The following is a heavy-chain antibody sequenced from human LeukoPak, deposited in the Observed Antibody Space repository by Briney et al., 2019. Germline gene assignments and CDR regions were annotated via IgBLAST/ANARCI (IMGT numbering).Heavy chain of an antibody. Sequence: ASVKVSCKASGYTFTSYAMHWVRQAPGQRLEWMGWINAGNGNTKYSQKFQGRVTITRDTSASTAYMGLSSLRSEDTAVYYCARAGDIVVVPAAIRFDPWGQGTLVTVSS. V-gene: IGHV1-3*01. J-gene: IGHJ5*02. CDR3: ARAGDIVVVPAAIRFDP. CDR2: INAGNGNT. CDR1: GYTFTSYA. D-gene: IGHD2-2*01.